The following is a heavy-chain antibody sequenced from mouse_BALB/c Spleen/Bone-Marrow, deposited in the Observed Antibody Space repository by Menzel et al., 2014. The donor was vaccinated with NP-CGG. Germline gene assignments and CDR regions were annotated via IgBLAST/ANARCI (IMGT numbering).Heavy chain of an antibody. Sequence: EVKVEESGGGLVKPGGSLKLSCAASRFTFSNYAMSWVRQTPEKRLERVATISSGGSYTYYPDSVKGRITISRDNAQNTLYLQMSSLRSEDTAMYFCARQENWALDYWGQGTTLTVSS. D-gene: IGHD4-1*01. CDR2: ISSGGSYT. CDR1: RFTFSNYA. CDR3: ARQENWALDY. J-gene: IGHJ2*01. V-gene: IGHV5-9-3*01.